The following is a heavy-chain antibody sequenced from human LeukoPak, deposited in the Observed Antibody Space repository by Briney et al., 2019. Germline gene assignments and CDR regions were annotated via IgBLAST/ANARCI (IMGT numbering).Heavy chain of an antibody. Sequence: GGSLRLSCAASGFTFSSNWMHWVRQAPGKGLVWVSRINTDGSSTSYADSVKGRFTISRDNAKNTLYLQMNSLTAEDTAVYYCARRRGGDGNSLDYWGQGTLVTVSS. CDR1: GFTFSSNW. CDR3: ARRRGGDGNSLDY. J-gene: IGHJ4*02. CDR2: INTDGSST. D-gene: IGHD4-23*01. V-gene: IGHV3-74*01.